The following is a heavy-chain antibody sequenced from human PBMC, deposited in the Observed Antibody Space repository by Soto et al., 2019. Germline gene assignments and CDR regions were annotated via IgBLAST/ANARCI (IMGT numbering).Heavy chain of an antibody. CDR2: IYPGDSDT. D-gene: IGHD1-20*01. CDR1: GYSFAGYW. Sequence: PGESLKISCKGSGYSFAGYWIGWVRQMPGKGLEWMGVIYPGDSDTRYSPSFQGQVTISADKSISTAYLQWGSLKASDSAMYYCARRPGITGISDPFDYWGQGTLVTVSS. V-gene: IGHV5-51*01. CDR3: ARRPGITGISDPFDY. J-gene: IGHJ4*02.